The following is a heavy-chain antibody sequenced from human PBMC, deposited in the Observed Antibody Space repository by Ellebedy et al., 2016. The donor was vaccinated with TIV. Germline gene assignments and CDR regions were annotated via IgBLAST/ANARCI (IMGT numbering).Heavy chain of an antibody. D-gene: IGHD6-13*01. Sequence: SETLSLTXAVYGGSFSGYYWSWIRQPPGKGLEWIGEINHSGSTNYNPSLKSRVTISVDTSKNQFSLKLSSVTAADTAVYYCARGPYSSSWYTVTTGWDYWGQGTLVTVSS. CDR3: ARGPYSSSWYTVTTGWDY. CDR1: GGSFSGYY. CDR2: INHSGST. J-gene: IGHJ4*02. V-gene: IGHV4-34*01.